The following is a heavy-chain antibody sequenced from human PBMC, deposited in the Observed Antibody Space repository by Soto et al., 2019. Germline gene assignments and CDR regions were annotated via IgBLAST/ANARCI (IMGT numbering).Heavy chain of an antibody. CDR1: GFTFSSFG. Sequence: QVQLVESGGGVVQSGRSPRLSCAASGFTFSSFGMHWVRQAPGKGLEWVALIWHDGTFTHYADSVKGRFTISRDNSKNTLYLQMIGLRADDTAVYYCARDRHFRGGPDDIWGQGTMVTVSS. CDR3: ARDRHFRGGPDDI. J-gene: IGHJ3*02. V-gene: IGHV3-33*01. D-gene: IGHD3-3*02. CDR2: IWHDGTFT.